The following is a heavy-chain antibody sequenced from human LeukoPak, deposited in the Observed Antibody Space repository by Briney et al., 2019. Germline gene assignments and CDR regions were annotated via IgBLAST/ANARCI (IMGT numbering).Heavy chain of an antibody. D-gene: IGHD6-13*01. CDR1: GFTSSSHW. J-gene: IGHJ4*02. V-gene: IGHV3-7*01. CDR3: AKPGEQHLEQLDY. CDR2: IKPDGSEK. Sequence: GGSLRLSCAASGFTSSSHWMGWVRQAPGKGLEWVANIKPDGSEKNYVDSVKGRFTISRDNAKNSLYLQMNSLRAEDTAVYYCAKPGEQHLEQLDYWGQGTLVTVSS.